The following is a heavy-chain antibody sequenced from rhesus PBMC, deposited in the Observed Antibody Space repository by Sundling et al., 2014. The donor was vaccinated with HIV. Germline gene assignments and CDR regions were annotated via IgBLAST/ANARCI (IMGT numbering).Heavy chain of an antibody. CDR2: IFGGSPST. J-gene: IGHJ4*01. D-gene: IGHD6-25*01. Sequence: QVQLQESGPGLVKPSESLSLTCGVSNGSISESYRWNWIRQAPGKGLEWIGYIFGGSPSTNYNPSLKSRVAISKDTSKNQFFLKLSSVTAADTAVYYCARVGNGGSWNFLYYFDSWGQGVLVTVSS. CDR3: ARVGNGGSWNFLYYFDS. V-gene: IGHV4S10*01. CDR1: NGSISESYR.